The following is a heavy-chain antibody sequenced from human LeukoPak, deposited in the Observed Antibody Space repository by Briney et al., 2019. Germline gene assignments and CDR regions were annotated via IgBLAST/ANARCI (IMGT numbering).Heavy chain of an antibody. CDR2: IYHSGSP. D-gene: IGHD1-14*01. CDR1: GGSISSSSYY. J-gene: IGHJ5*02. V-gene: IGHV4-39*02. Sequence: PSETLSLTCTVSGGSISSSSYYWGWIRQPPGKGLEWIGSIYHSGSPYYNPSLKSRVTISVDTSNNHFSLKLSSVTAADTAVYYCARDSYGSRNRYSWFDPWGQGTLVTVSS. CDR3: ARDSYGSRNRYSWFDP.